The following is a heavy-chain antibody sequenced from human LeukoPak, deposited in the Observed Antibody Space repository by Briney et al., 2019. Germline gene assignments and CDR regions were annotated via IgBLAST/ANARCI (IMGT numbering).Heavy chain of an antibody. J-gene: IGHJ6*02. CDR3: ARDGPAYTSRWYDYYYGLDV. D-gene: IGHD2-2*01. CDR1: GDSLGSYF. V-gene: IGHV4-59*01. Sequence: SETLSLTCTVSGDSLGSYFWSWNRQSPGKGLEWIGHIYHSGSTNYNPSLKSRVTISIDTSKNQFSLKLTSVTSADTAVYYCARDGPAYTSRWYDYYYGLDVWGQGTTVTVSS. CDR2: IYHSGST.